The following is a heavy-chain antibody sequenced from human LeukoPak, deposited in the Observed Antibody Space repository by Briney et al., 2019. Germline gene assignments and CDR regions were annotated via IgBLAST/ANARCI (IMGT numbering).Heavy chain of an antibody. Sequence: GGSLRLSCAASGFTFSNAWMSWVRQAPGKGPEWVGRIKSKTDGGTTDYAAPVKGRFTISRDDSKNTLYLQMNSLKTEDTAVYYCTTDGVYSSSWYGYWGQGTLVTVSS. D-gene: IGHD6-13*01. CDR3: TTDGVYSSSWYGY. CDR1: GFTFSNAW. CDR2: IKSKTDGGTT. J-gene: IGHJ4*02. V-gene: IGHV3-15*01.